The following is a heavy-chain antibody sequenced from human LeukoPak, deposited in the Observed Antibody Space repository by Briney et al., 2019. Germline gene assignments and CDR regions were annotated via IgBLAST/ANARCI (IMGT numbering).Heavy chain of an antibody. CDR2: TYYRSKWYN. CDR3: ARSSGGWIDY. CDR1: GDSVSSNSAA. D-gene: IGHD6-19*01. J-gene: IGHJ4*02. Sequence: HSQTLSLTCAISGDSVSSNSAAWNWLRQSPLRSLDLLGKTYYRSKWYNGYAVSVKNRIIINPDKSKNQFYLQLNSVTPEDTAVYYCARSSGGWIDYWGQGTLVTVSS. V-gene: IGHV6-1*01.